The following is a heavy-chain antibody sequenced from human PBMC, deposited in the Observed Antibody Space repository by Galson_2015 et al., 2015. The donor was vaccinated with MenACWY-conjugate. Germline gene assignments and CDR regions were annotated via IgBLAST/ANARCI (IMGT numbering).Heavy chain of an antibody. CDR2: IKCKSDGGTT. J-gene: IGHJ5*02. CDR3: TRDRDGGGGRWWFDP. D-gene: IGHD2-15*01. CDR1: GFTFSNVW. Sequence: SLRLSCAASGFTFSNVWTSWVRQGPGKGLEWVARIKCKSDGGTTDYATPVKGRFTISRDDSTNMLSLQMISLKVEDTAMYFCTRDRDGGGGRWWFDPWGQGTLVTVSS. V-gene: IGHV3-15*01.